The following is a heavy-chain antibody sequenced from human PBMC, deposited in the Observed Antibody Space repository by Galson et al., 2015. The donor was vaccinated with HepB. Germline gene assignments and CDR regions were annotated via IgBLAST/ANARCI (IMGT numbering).Heavy chain of an antibody. D-gene: IGHD4-17*01. V-gene: IGHV3-53*04. CDR1: GFTFSSYW. Sequence: SLRLSCAASGFTFSSYWMHWVRQAPGKGLEWVSVIYSGGSTYYADSVKGRFTISRHNSKNTLYLQMNSLRAEDTAVYYCARGHRVTTGIDYWGQGTLVTVSS. CDR2: IYSGGST. CDR3: ARGHRVTTGIDY. J-gene: IGHJ4*02.